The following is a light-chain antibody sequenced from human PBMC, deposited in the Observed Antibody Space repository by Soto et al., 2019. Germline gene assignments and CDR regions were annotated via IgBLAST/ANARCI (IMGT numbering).Light chain of an antibody. CDR2: GAS. J-gene: IGKJ1*01. Sequence: EIVLTQSPGTLSLSPGERATLSCRASQSVSSSYLAWYQQKPGQAPRLLIYGASSRATGIPDRFSGSGSGTDFTLTISRLEPEDFAVYYCQQYSDNWTFGQGTKVEIK. V-gene: IGKV3-20*01. CDR3: QQYSDNWT. CDR1: QSVSSSY.